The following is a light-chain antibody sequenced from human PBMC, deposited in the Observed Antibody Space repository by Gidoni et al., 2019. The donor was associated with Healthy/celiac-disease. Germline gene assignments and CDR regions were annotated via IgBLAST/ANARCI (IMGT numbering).Light chain of an antibody. CDR1: SSNIGSNY. J-gene: IGLJ2*01. CDR3: AAWDDSLSGVV. Sequence: QSVLTQPPSASGTHGQRVTISCSGSSSNIGSNYVYWYQQLPGTAPKLLLYSNNQRPSGVPDRFSGSKSGTSASLAISGLRSEDAADYYCAAWDDSLSGVVFGGGTKLTVL. CDR2: SNN. V-gene: IGLV1-47*02.